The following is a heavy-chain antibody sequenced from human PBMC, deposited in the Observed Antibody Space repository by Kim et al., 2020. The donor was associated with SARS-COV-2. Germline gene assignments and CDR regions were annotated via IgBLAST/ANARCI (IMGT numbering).Heavy chain of an antibody. Sequence: GGSLRLSCAASGFTFSSFWMSWVRQAPGKGLEWVASINEDGSQRYYVDSVKGRFTISRDKAKRSLYLQMNGLRAEDTAVHYCVRDCYCSRTSCYLNVFDIWGQGTMVSVSS. CDR2: INEDGSQR. CDR3: VRDCYCSRTSCYLNVFDI. CDR1: GFTFSSFW. V-gene: IGHV3-7*01. D-gene: IGHD2-2*01. J-gene: IGHJ3*02.